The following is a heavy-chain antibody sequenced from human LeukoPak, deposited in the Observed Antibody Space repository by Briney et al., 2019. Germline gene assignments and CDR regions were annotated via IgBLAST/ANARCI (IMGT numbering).Heavy chain of an antibody. D-gene: IGHD2-2*01. Sequence: GGSLRLSCAASGFTFSSYSMNWIRQAPGKGLEWVSSISSSSSYIYYADSVKGRFTISRDNAKNSLYLQMNSLRAEDTAVYYCARDGIEVGGDFDYWGQGTLVTVSS. V-gene: IGHV3-21*01. CDR1: GFTFSSYS. CDR2: ISSSSSYI. CDR3: ARDGIEVGGDFDY. J-gene: IGHJ4*02.